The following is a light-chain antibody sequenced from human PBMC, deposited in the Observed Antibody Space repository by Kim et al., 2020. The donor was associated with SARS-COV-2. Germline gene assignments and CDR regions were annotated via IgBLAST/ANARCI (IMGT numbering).Light chain of an antibody. CDR2: EVS. J-gene: IGLJ3*02. Sequence: QSALTQPPSVSGSPGQSVTISCTGTSSDVGSYDRVSWYQQPPGTAPKLMIYEVSHRPSGVPVRFSGSKSGNTASLTISGLQAEDESDYYCSSYASTSTWVFGGGTQLTVL. CDR1: SSDVGSYDR. V-gene: IGLV2-18*02. CDR3: SSYASTSTWV.